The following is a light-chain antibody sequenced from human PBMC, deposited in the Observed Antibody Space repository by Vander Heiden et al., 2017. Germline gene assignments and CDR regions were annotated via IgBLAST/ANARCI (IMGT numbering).Light chain of an antibody. J-gene: IGLJ3*02. Sequence: QSALTQPRSVPGSPGQSVTISCTGTSSDVGGYNYVSWYQQHPGKAPKLMIYDVSKRPSGVPDRFSGSKSGNTASLTISGLQAEDEADYYCCSYAGSYTCWVFGGGTKLTVL. V-gene: IGLV2-11*01. CDR1: SSDVGGYNY. CDR2: DVS. CDR3: CSYAGSYTCWV.